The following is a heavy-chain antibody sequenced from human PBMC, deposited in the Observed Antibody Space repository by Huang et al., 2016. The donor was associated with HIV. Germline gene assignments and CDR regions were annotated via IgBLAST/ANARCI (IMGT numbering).Heavy chain of an antibody. Sequence: QVQLVESGGGVVQPGRSLRISCAASGFNFSGYGMHWVRQDQGKGMGGVAVISYDAKTKYYADSVKGRFSISRDKSKTTVDLQLNSLRLEDTAVYYCAKGGSAAAVLDFWGQGTLVTVSS. V-gene: IGHV3-30*18. CDR3: AKGGSAAAVLDF. J-gene: IGHJ4*02. D-gene: IGHD6-13*01. CDR2: ISYDAKTK. CDR1: GFNFSGYG.